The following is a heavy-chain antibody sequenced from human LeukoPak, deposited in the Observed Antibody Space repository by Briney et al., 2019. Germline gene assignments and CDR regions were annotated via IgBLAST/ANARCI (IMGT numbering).Heavy chain of an antibody. Sequence: GGSLRLSCAASGFTFSDYWMTWVRQAPGKGLEWVANIKQDGSEKYSVDSVKGRFTISRDNARSSLYLQMNSLRAEDTALYYCARDSGGFDYWGQGTLVTVSS. V-gene: IGHV3-7*01. D-gene: IGHD2-8*02. CDR2: IKQDGSEK. CDR1: GFTFSDYW. J-gene: IGHJ4*02. CDR3: ARDSGGFDY.